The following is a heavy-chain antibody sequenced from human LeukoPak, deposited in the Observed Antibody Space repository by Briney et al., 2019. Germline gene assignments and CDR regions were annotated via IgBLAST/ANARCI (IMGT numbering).Heavy chain of an antibody. Sequence: ASVKVSCKASGYTFTSYGISWVRQAPGQGLEWMGWINPNSGGTNYAQKFQGRVTMTRDTSISTAYMELRRLGSDDTAVYYCARGFAEEGTTTGAFDIWGHGTMVTVSS. J-gene: IGHJ3*02. CDR1: GYTFTSYG. CDR2: INPNSGGT. V-gene: IGHV1-2*02. D-gene: IGHD1-7*01. CDR3: ARGFAEEGTTTGAFDI.